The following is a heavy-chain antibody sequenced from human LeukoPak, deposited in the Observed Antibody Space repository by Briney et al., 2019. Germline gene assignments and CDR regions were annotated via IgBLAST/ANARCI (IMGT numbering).Heavy chain of an antibody. J-gene: IGHJ4*02. CDR3: ATYYDYVWGSFGVY. V-gene: IGHV4-39*01. D-gene: IGHD3-16*01. Sequence: PSETLSLTCTVSGGSISSSSYYWGWIRQPPGKGLEWIGSIYYSGSTYYNPSLKSRATISVDTSKNQFSLKLSSVTAADTAVYYCATYYDYVWGSFGVYWGQGTLVTVSS. CDR1: GGSISSSSYY. CDR2: IYYSGST.